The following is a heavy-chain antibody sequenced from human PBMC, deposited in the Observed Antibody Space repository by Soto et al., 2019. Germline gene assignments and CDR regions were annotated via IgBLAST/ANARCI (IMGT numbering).Heavy chain of an antibody. CDR1: GESISSSSYY. CDR2: IYYSGRT. CDR3: ARQRTTVVTQAYFDH. J-gene: IGHJ4*02. D-gene: IGHD2-21*02. Sequence: KPSETLSLTXIVSGESISSSSYYWGRIRQPPGKGLEWIGSIYYSGRTYYNPSFKSRVTISIDTSKNQFSLKLSSVTATDTAVYYCARQRTTVVTQAYFDHWGQGALVTVSS. V-gene: IGHV4-39*01.